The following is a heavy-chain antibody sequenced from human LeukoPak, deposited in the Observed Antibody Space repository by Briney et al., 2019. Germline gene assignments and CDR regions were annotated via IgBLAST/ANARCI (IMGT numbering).Heavy chain of an antibody. J-gene: IGHJ4*02. CDR3: ARDTRGEWFGPNFDY. Sequence: GGSLRLSCAASGFTFSDYYMSWIRQAPGKGLEWVSYISSSGSTIYYADSVKGRFTISRDNAKNSLYLQMNSLRAEDTAVFYCARDTRGEWFGPNFDYGGQGILVTVSS. CDR2: ISSSGSTI. V-gene: IGHV3-11*04. D-gene: IGHD3-10*01. CDR1: GFTFSDYY.